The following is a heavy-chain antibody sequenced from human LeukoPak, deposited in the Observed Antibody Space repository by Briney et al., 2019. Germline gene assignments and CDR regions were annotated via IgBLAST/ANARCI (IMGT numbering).Heavy chain of an antibody. V-gene: IGHV1-46*01. CDR1: GYTFTGYY. Sequence: ASVKVSCKASGYTFTGYYMHWVRQAPGQGLEWMGWINPSGGSTSYAQKFQGRVTMTRDTSTSTVYMELSSLRSEDTAVYYCARDSPGSGSYHFSSGIPFDYWGQGTLVTVSS. CDR2: INPSGGST. D-gene: IGHD3-10*01. CDR3: ARDSPGSGSYHFSSGIPFDY. J-gene: IGHJ4*02.